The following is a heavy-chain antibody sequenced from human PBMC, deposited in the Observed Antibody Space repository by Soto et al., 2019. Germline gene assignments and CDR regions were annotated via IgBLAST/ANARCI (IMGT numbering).Heavy chain of an antibody. CDR3: ARGDCSGGSCYDWYFDL. Sequence: QVQLVQSGAEVKKPGSSVKVSCKASGGTFSSYTISWVRQAPGQGLERMGRIIPILGIANYAQKFQGRVTITADKSTSTAYMELSSLRSEDTAVYYCARGDCSGGSCYDWYFDLWGRGTLVTVSS. CDR2: IIPILGIA. J-gene: IGHJ2*01. V-gene: IGHV1-69*02. D-gene: IGHD2-15*01. CDR1: GGTFSSYT.